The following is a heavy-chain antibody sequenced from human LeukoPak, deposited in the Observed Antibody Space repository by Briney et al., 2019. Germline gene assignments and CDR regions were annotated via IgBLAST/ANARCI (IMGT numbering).Heavy chain of an antibody. CDR2: ISYDGSNK. D-gene: IGHD3-9*01. CDR1: GFTFSSYG. V-gene: IGHV3-30*18. CDR3: AKEYYDILTGYHYYFDY. J-gene: IGHJ4*02. Sequence: PGGSLRLSCAASGFTFSSYGMHWVRQAPGKGLEWVAVISYDGSNKYYADSVKGRFTISRDNSKNTLYLQMNSLRAEDTAVYYCAKEYYDILTGYHYYFDYWGQGTLVTVSS.